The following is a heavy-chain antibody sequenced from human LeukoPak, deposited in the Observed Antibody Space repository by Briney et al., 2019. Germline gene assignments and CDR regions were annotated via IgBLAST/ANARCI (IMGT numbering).Heavy chain of an antibody. V-gene: IGHV3-33*01. D-gene: IGHD1-26*01. CDR3: ARDGVVGPLQGWFDP. J-gene: IGHJ5*02. CDR2: IWYDGSNK. CDR1: GFTFSSYG. Sequence: GGSLRLSCAASGFTFSSYGMHWVRQAPGKGLEWVAVIWYDGSNKYYADSVKGRFTISRDNSKNTLYLQMNSLRAEDTAVYYCARDGVVGPLQGWFDPWGQGTLVTVSS.